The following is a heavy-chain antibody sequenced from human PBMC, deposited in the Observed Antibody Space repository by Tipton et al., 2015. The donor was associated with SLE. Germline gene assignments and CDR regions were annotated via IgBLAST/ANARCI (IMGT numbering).Heavy chain of an antibody. V-gene: IGHV4-38-2*01. D-gene: IGHD2-15*01. CDR1: GYSISSGYY. CDR2: IYHSGST. J-gene: IGHJ3*02. CDR3: ARRGGFSHAFDI. Sequence: TLSLTCAVSGYSISSGYYWGWIRQPPGKGLEWIGSIYHSGSTNYNPSLKSRVTISVDTSKNQFSLKLSSVTAADTAVYYRARRGGFSHAFDIWGQGTMVTVSS.